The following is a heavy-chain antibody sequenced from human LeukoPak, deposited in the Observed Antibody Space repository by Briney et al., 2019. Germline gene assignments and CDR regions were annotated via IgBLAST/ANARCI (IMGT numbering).Heavy chain of an antibody. D-gene: IGHD6-13*01. Sequence: PSETLSLTCTVSGGSISSYYWSWIRQPAGKGLEWIGRIYTSGSTNYDPSLKSRVTISVDRSKNQFSLKLSSVTAADTAVYYCARFGSSSWTFDDAFDIWGQGTMVTASS. CDR1: GGSISSYY. CDR2: IYTSGST. J-gene: IGHJ3*02. CDR3: ARFGSSSWTFDDAFDI. V-gene: IGHV4-4*07.